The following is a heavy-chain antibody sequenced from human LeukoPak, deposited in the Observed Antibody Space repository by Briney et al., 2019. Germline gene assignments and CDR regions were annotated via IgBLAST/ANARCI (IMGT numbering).Heavy chain of an antibody. V-gene: IGHV4-30-4*01. CDR2: IYYIGST. CDR1: GGSISSGHYY. Sequence: SETLSLTCTVSGGSISSGHYYWSWIRQPPGQGLEWIGYIYYIGSTYYNPSLKSRVTVSLDTSKNQFSLRLSSVTAAGTAVYYCARGEGAPNFDYWGQGTLVTVSS. D-gene: IGHD1-26*01. CDR3: ARGEGAPNFDY. J-gene: IGHJ4*02.